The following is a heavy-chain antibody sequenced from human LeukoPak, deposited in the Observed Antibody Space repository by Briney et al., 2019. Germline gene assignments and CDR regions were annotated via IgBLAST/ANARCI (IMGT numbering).Heavy chain of an antibody. CDR3: ARHQISSGWSLYFDS. J-gene: IGHJ4*02. CDR1: GGSISDINYY. CDR2: VYYSGST. D-gene: IGHD6-19*01. V-gene: IGHV4-39*07. Sequence: SETLSLTCNVSGGSISDINYYWAWIRQPPGKGLEWIASVYYSGSTHYNPSLKSRVTISGDTSKNQFSLKVTSVTVADTAVFYCARHQISSGWSLYFDSWGQGILVTVSS.